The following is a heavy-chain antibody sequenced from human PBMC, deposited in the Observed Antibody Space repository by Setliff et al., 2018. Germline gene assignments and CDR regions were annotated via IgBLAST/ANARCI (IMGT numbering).Heavy chain of an antibody. V-gene: IGHV4-39*01. J-gene: IGHJ4*02. Sequence: PSETLSLTCTVSGGSISSDGYYWRWIRQHPGKGLEWIGYIYHGGDTYYNASRKSRLTISVDTSNNQFSLKLRPVTAADTAVYYCARTGTYRYFDYWGQGALVTVSS. CDR3: ARTGTYRYFDY. D-gene: IGHD1-1*01. CDR1: GGSISSDGYY. CDR2: IYHGGDT.